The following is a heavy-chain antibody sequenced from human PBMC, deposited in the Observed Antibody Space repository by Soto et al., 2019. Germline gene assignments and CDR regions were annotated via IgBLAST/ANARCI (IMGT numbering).Heavy chain of an antibody. J-gene: IGHJ3*02. CDR1: GFTFSNAW. CDR3: TTSDSSSWQHDAFDI. Sequence: EVQLVESGGGLVKPGGSLRLSCAASGFTFSNAWMSWVRQAPGKGLEWVGRIKGKIDGGTTDYAAPVKGRFTISRDDSKNTLYLQVNSLKSEDRAVYYCTTSDSSSWQHDAFDIWGQGTMVTVAS. D-gene: IGHD6-13*01. CDR2: IKGKIDGGTT. V-gene: IGHV3-15*01.